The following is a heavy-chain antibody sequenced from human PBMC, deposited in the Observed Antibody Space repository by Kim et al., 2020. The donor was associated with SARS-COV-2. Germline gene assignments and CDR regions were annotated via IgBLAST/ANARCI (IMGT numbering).Heavy chain of an antibody. J-gene: IGHJ6*02. CDR2: IGNSGADT. V-gene: IGHV3-23*01. CDR3: AKRRDRTTSSGMDV. D-gene: IGHD4-17*01. Sequence: GGSLRLSCAASGFTFQTYAMRWVRQAPGKGLEWVSTIGNSGADTHYADSGKGRFTISRDNSKNTLYLQMNSLRAEDTAVYYCAKRRDRTTSSGMDVWGQGTTVTV. CDR1: GFTFQTYA.